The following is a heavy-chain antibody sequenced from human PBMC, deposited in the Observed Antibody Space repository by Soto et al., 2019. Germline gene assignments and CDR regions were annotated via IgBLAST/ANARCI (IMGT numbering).Heavy chain of an antibody. CDR1: GFTFSSYA. Sequence: EVQLVESGGGLVQPGGSLRLSCAASGFTFSSYAMHWVRQAPGKGLEYVSAISSNGGSTFYANSVKGRFTISRDNSKNTLYLQMGSLRTDDMAVYYCARDLSGYADFAYWGQGTLVTVSS. D-gene: IGHD5-12*01. CDR2: ISSNGGST. J-gene: IGHJ4*02. V-gene: IGHV3-64*01. CDR3: ARDLSGYADFAY.